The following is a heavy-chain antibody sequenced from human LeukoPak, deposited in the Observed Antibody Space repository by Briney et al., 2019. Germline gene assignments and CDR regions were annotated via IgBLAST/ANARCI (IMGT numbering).Heavy chain of an antibody. D-gene: IGHD4-23*01. CDR2: IIPILGIA. CDR3: ARAGYGGNPGLSVY. CDR1: GGTFSSYA. V-gene: IGHV1-69*04. Sequence: SVKVSCKASGGTFSSYAISWVRQAPGQGLEWMGRIIPILGIANYAQKFQGRVTITADKSTSTAYMELSSLRSEDTAVYYCARAGYGGNPGLSVYWGQGTLVTVSS. J-gene: IGHJ4*02.